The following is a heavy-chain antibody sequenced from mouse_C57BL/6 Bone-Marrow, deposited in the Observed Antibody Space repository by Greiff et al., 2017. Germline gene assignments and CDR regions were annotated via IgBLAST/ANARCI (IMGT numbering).Heavy chain of an antibody. J-gene: IGHJ3*01. Sequence: EVKVVESGEGLVKPGGSLKLSCAASGFTFSSYAMSWVRQTPEKRLEWVAYISSGGDYIYYADTVKGRFTISSDNARNTLYLQMSSLKSEDTAMYYCTRDGLLRFAYWGQGTLVTVSA. V-gene: IGHV5-9-1*02. D-gene: IGHD2-10*01. CDR2: ISSGGDYI. CDR3: TRDGLLRFAY. CDR1: GFTFSSYA.